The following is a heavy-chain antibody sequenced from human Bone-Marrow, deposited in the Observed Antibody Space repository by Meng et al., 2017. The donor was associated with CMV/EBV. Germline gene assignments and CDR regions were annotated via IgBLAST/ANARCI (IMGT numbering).Heavy chain of an antibody. J-gene: IGHJ4*02. CDR2: ISWDGGST. V-gene: IGHV3-43D*03. CDR3: AKDVEYSGSYLDY. Sequence: GESLKISCAASGFTFDDYAMHWVRQAPGKGLEWVSLISWDGGSTYYADSVKGRFTSSRDKSKNSLYMQTNSLRAEGTALYYGAKDVEYSGSYLDYWGQGTLVTVSS. D-gene: IGHD1-26*01. CDR1: GFTFDDYA.